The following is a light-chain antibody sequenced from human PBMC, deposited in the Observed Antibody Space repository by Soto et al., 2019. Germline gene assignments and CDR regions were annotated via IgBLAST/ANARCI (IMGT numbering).Light chain of an antibody. Sequence: DIQMTQSPSTLSASVGDRVTITCRASQSIGSWLAWYQQKPGKAPKLLIYKASSLESGVPSRFSGSGSGTDFTLTISSLQPEDFATYYCQQSYRTPITFGQGTRLENK. V-gene: IGKV1-5*03. CDR2: KAS. J-gene: IGKJ5*01. CDR1: QSIGSW. CDR3: QQSYRTPIT.